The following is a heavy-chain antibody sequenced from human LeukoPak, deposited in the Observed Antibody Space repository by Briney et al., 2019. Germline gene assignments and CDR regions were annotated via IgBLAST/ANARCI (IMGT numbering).Heavy chain of an antibody. Sequence: LRLSCAASGFTVSSNYMSWIRQHPGKGLECIGYIYHSGSAYYNPSLKSRVSISVDTSKNQFSLKVTSVTAADTAVYYCTREVAYCSGGSCYADYWGQGTLVTVSS. D-gene: IGHD2-15*01. J-gene: IGHJ4*02. CDR1: GFTVSSNY. CDR3: TREVAYCSGGSCYADY. V-gene: IGHV4-31*02. CDR2: IYHSGSA.